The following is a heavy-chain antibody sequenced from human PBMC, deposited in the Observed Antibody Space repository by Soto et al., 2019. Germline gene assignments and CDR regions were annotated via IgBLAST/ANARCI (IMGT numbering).Heavy chain of an antibody. D-gene: IGHD3-22*01. V-gene: IGHV4-39*01. CDR2: IYYSGST. Sequence: SETLSLTCTVSGGSLSSSSYYWGWIRQPPGKGLEWIGSIYYSGSTYYNPSLKSRVTISVDTSKNQFSLKLSSVTAADTAVYYCARHRAVYYYDSSGYIDYWGQGTLVTVSS. CDR3: ARHRAVYYYDSSGYIDY. CDR1: GGSLSSSSYY. J-gene: IGHJ4*02.